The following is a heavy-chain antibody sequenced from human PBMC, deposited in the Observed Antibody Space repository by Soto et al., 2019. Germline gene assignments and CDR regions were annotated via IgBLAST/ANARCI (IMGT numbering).Heavy chain of an antibody. CDR2: IYHSGST. CDR3: ARETAWFGDRTRVYYYGMDV. CDR1: GGSISSSNW. V-gene: IGHV4-4*02. Sequence: QVQLQESGPGLVKPSGTLSLTCAVSGGSISSSNWWSWVRQPPGKGLEWIGEIYHSGSTNYNPSLKSRVTISVDKSKNQFSLKLSSVTAADTAVYYCARETAWFGDRTRVYYYGMDVWGQGTTVTVSS. D-gene: IGHD3-10*01. J-gene: IGHJ6*02.